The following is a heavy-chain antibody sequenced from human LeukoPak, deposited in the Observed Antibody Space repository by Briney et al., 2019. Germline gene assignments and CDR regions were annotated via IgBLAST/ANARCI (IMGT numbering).Heavy chain of an antibody. CDR2: INPSGGST. V-gene: IGHV1-46*01. CDR3: ARAAGDLDY. Sequence: ASVKVSCKASGYTFTTYYMHWVRQAPGQGLEWMGIINPSGGSTSYAQKFQGRVTMTRDTSISTAYMELSSLRSEDTAIYYCARAAGDLDYWGQGTLVTVSS. CDR1: GYTFTTYY. J-gene: IGHJ4*02.